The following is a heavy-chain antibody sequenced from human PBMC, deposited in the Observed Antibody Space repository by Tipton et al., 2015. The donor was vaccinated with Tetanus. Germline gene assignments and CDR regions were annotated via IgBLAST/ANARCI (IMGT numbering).Heavy chain of an antibody. D-gene: IGHD1-26*01. CDR3: ARDQARGARGWNYFDY. V-gene: IGHV4-4*02. CDR2: IFHGGTT. CDR1: GDSISSSTW. Sequence: TLSLTCAVSGDSISSSTWWTWVRQSPGKGLEWIGEIFHGGTTNYNPSLRSRVTISVDTSKNQFSLKLNPVTAADTAVYYCARDQARGARGWNYFDYWGQGTLVTVSS. J-gene: IGHJ4*02.